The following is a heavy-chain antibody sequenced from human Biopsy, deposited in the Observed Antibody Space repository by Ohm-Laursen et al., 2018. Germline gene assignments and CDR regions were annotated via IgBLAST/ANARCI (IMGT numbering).Heavy chain of an antibody. CDR2: IYYSGIAA. Sequence: SDTLSLTCTVSGDSISSYYWSWIRQPPGKGLEWIGYIYYSGIAANYNPSLKGRVTISVDTSKHQFSLRLTSATAADTAVYYCARGGFGLDGYNSPWGRGTLVSVSS. CDR3: ARGGFGLDGYNSP. CDR1: GDSISSYY. J-gene: IGHJ5*02. V-gene: IGHV4-59*07. D-gene: IGHD5-24*01.